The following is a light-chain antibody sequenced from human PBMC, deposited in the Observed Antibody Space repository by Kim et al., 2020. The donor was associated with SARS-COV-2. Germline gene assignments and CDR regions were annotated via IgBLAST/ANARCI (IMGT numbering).Light chain of an antibody. CDR3: QVWGTSGDHPV. J-gene: IGLJ3*02. CDR1: NIGSKS. Sequence: SYELTQPPSVSVAPGKTAKITCGGNNIGSKSVHWYQQKPGQAPVLVIYYDSDRPSGIPERFSGSNSGNTATLTISRVEAGDEADYYCQVWGTSGDHPVFGGGTQLTVL. CDR2: YDS. V-gene: IGLV3-21*04.